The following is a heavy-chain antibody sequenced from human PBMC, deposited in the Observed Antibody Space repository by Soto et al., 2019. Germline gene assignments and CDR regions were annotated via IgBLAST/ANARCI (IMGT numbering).Heavy chain of an antibody. CDR2: IYYSGST. J-gene: IGHJ5*02. CDR1: GGSISSGVYY. Sequence: QVQLQESGPGLVTPSQTLSLTCTVSGGSISSGVYYWSWIRQHPGKGLEWIGYIYYSGSTYYNPSLKSRVTISVDTSKNQFSLKLSSVTATDTAVYYCARVGGINWFDPWGQGTLVTVSS. D-gene: IGHD3-16*01. V-gene: IGHV4-31*03. CDR3: ARVGGINWFDP.